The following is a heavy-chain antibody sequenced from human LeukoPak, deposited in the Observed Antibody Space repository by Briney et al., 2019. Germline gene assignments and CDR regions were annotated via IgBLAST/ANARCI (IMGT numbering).Heavy chain of an antibody. Sequence: GGSLRLSCAASGFTVSSNYMSWVRQGPGKGLERVSVIHSGGNTFYADSVKGRFTISRDNSKNTLYLQMNSLRAEDTAVYYCARGDIVVVPTAVGSWDYWGQGTLVTVSS. D-gene: IGHD2-2*01. V-gene: IGHV3-53*01. CDR2: IHSGGNT. CDR1: GFTVSSNY. J-gene: IGHJ4*02. CDR3: ARGDIVVVPTAVGSWDY.